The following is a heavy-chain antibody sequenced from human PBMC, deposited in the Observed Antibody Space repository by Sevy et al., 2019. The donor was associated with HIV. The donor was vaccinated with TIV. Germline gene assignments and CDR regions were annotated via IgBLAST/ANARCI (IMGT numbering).Heavy chain of an antibody. D-gene: IGHD1-26*01. V-gene: IGHV3-15*01. CDR3: AAGTGSSDFDY. CDR2: IKSKTDAATR. CDR1: GFTFREAW. Sequence: GGSLRLSCAASGFTFREAWMSWVRQAPGKGLEWVGRIKSKTDAATRDFAAPVRGKFSISRDDSASTVYLVMNNLKPEDTGVYYCAAGTGSSDFDYWGQGTLVTVSS. J-gene: IGHJ4*02.